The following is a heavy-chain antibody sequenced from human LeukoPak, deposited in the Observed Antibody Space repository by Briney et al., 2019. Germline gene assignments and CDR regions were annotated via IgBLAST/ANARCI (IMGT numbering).Heavy chain of an antibody. V-gene: IGHV4-34*01. CDR3: ARESAYYYGSGNYMDV. CDR2: INHSGST. Sequence: SETLSLTCAVYGGSFSGYYWSWIRQPPGKGLEWIGEINHSGSTNYNPSLKSRVTISVDTSKNQFSLKLSSVTAADTAVYYCARESAYYYGSGNYMDVWGKGTTVTVSS. D-gene: IGHD3-10*01. CDR1: GGSFSGYY. J-gene: IGHJ6*03.